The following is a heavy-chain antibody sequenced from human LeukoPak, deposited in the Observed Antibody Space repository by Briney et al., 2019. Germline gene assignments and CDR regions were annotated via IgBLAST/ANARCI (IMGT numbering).Heavy chain of an antibody. V-gene: IGHV3-23*01. D-gene: IGHD3-10*01. CDR2: ISGSGGST. Sequence: PGGSLRLSCAASGFTFSSYAMSWVRQAPGKGMEWVSAISGSGGSTYYADSVKGRFTISRDNSKNTLYLQMNSPRAEDTAVYYCAKGIEYYYGSGSHYDYWGQGTLVTVSS. CDR3: AKGIEYYYGSGSHYDY. J-gene: IGHJ4*02. CDR1: GFTFSSYA.